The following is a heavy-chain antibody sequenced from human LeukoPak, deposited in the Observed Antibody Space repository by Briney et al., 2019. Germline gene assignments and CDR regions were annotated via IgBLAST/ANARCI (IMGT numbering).Heavy chain of an antibody. CDR3: AREVSSGWTLRGYYFNY. V-gene: IGHV4-61*01. CDR1: AGSVSSGSYY. J-gene: IGHJ4*02. D-gene: IGHD6-19*01. CDR2: IYYSGST. Sequence: PSETLSLTCTVSAGSVSSGSYYWSSIRQPPGKGLERIGYIYYSGSTHYNPCLKSRVTISVDTSKNQFSLKLSSVTAADTAVYYCAREVSSGWTLRGYYFNYWGQGTLVTVSS.